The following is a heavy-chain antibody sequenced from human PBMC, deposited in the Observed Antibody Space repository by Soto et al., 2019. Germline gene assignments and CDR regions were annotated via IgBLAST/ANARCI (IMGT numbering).Heavy chain of an antibody. V-gene: IGHV3-23*01. D-gene: IGHD3-3*01. J-gene: IGHJ5*02. Sequence: PGGSLRLSCAGSGFTFSRFAMSWVRHVPRQGMGWGIAIRGSGQTTYSAESVKAPFHDSRPKSSNPLYLQMSSLRAGDTAVYYCAKHRRKPAIFGVVTLSWGQGTLVPVSS. CDR3: AKHRRKPAIFGVVTLS. CDR1: GFTFSRFA. CDR2: IRGSGQTT.